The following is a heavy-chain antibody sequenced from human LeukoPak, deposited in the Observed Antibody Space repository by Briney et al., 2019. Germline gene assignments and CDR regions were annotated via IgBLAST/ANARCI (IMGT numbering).Heavy chain of an antibody. J-gene: IGHJ5*02. CDR2: IYTSGST. D-gene: IGHD6-13*01. CDR1: GGSISSYY. V-gene: IGHV4-4*09. CDR3: ARRGYSSSWYWFDP. Sequence: SETPSLTCTVSGGSISSYYWSWIRQPPGKGLEWIGYIYTSGSTNYNPSLKSRVTISVDTSKNQFSLKLSSVTAADTAVYYCARRGYSSSWYWFDPWGQGTLVTVSS.